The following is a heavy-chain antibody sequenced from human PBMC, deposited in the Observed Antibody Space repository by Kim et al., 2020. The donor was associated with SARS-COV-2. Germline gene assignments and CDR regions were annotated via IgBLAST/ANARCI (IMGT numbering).Heavy chain of an antibody. D-gene: IGHD3-16*01. CDR2: IRSKDDGGTT. J-gene: IGHJ6*02. V-gene: IGHV3-15*05. Sequence: GGSLRLSCAASGFTFTNAWMTWVRQAPGKGLEWVAHIRSKDDGGTTDYATPVKGRFTISRDDSTSTLYLQMNSLRAEDTAVYYCTTDPRGFSYGYYYGMGGWGQGTTVTVSS. CDR3: TTDPRGFSYGYYYGMGG. CDR1: GFTFTNAW.